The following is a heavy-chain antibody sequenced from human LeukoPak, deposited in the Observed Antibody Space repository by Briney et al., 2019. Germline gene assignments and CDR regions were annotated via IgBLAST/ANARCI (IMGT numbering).Heavy chain of an antibody. CDR1: GYSFTNYW. Sequence: GESLKISCKGSGYSFTNYWIGWVRQMPGKGLEWMGIIYPGDSDTRYSPSFQGQVTISADKSISTAYLQWSSLKASDTAMYYCARLGPAVAGTTFADYWGQGTLVTVSS. D-gene: IGHD6-19*01. J-gene: IGHJ4*02. CDR3: ARLGPAVAGTTFADY. V-gene: IGHV5-51*01. CDR2: IYPGDSDT.